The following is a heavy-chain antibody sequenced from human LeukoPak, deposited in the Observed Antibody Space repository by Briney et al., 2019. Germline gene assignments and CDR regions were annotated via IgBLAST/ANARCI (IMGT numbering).Heavy chain of an antibody. CDR2: INSDGSST. D-gene: IGHD5-18*01. V-gene: IGHV3-74*01. CDR3: TRDGYSYGLNYYFDY. Sequence: PGGSLRLSCAASGFTFSSYWMHWVRQAPGKGLVWVSRINSDGSSTSYADSVKGRFTISRDNSKNTLYLQMNSLRAEDTAVYYCTRDGYSYGLNYYFDYWGQGTLVTVSS. J-gene: IGHJ4*02. CDR1: GFTFSSYW.